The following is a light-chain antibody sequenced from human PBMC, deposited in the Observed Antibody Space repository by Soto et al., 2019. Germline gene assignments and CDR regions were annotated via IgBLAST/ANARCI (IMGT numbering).Light chain of an antibody. CDR3: QQLNDYRVT. CDR2: GAS. V-gene: IGKV3-15*01. J-gene: IGKJ1*01. CDR1: QSASSN. Sequence: RVRTKSPTTLSLSPGERATLSCRASQSASSNLAWYQQKPGQAPRLLIYGASTRATGIPARFSGSGSGTDFTLSIISLEPEDFVTYYCQQLNDYRVTFGQGTKVDIK.